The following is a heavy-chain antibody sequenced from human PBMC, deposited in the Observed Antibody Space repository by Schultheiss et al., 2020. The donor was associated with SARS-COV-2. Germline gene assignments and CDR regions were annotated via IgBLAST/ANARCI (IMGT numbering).Heavy chain of an antibody. CDR3: ARIRGYSYGPNYYYYGMDV. D-gene: IGHD5-18*01. J-gene: IGHJ6*02. V-gene: IGHV4-30-4*08. CDR2: IYYSGST. Sequence: SQTLSLTCTVSGGSISSGDYYWSWIRQPPGKGLEWIGYIYYSGSTYYNPSLKSRVTISVDTSKNQFSLKLSSVTAADTAVYYCARIRGYSYGPNYYYYGMDVWGQGTTVTVSS. CDR1: GGSISSGDYY.